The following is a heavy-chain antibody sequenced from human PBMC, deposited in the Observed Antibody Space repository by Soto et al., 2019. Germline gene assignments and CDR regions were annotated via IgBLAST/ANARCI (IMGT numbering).Heavy chain of an antibody. CDR1: GYSFTSYW. J-gene: IGHJ6*02. CDR2: IDPSDSYT. V-gene: IGHV5-10-1*01. D-gene: IGHD3-10*01. Sequence: RGESLKISCKGPGYSFTSYWISWVRQMPGKGLEWMGRIDPSDSYTNYSPSFQGHVTISADKSISTAYLQWSSLKASDTAMYYCARADGSGSYQSGYYYGMDVWGQGTTVTVSS. CDR3: ARADGSGSYQSGYYYGMDV.